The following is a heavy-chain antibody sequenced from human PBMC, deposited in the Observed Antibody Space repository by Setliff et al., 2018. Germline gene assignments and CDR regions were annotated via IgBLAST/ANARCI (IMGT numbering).Heavy chain of an antibody. CDR2: IGGRGIST. D-gene: IGHD3-22*01. CDR3: ARDVFPYHYEGAFDI. J-gene: IGHJ3*02. V-gene: IGHV3-23*01. CDR1: GFTFGDFA. Sequence: GSLRLSCAASGFTFGDFAMTWVRQAPGKGLEWVSGIGGRGISTYYADSVKGRFIISRDNAKNSLYLQMNSLRAEDTAVYYCARDVFPYHYEGAFDIWGQGTMVTVSS.